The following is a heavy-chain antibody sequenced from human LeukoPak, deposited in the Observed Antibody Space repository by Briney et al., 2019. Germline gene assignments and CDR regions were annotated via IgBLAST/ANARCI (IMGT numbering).Heavy chain of an antibody. J-gene: IGHJ4*02. Sequence: PGGSLRLSCAASGFTFSSYSMNWVRQAPGKGLEWVSYISSSSSTIYYADSVKGRFTISRDNSKNTLYLQMNSLRAEDTAVYYCAKDRRGSPVDYWGQGTLVTVSS. CDR1: GFTFSSYS. D-gene: IGHD1-26*01. V-gene: IGHV3-48*01. CDR2: ISSSSSTI. CDR3: AKDRRGSPVDY.